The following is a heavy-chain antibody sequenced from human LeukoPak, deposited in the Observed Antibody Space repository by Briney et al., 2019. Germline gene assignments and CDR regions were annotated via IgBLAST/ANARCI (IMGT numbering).Heavy chain of an antibody. CDR1: GGSISSYY. V-gene: IGHV4-59*12. D-gene: IGHD5-24*01. Sequence: SETLSLTCTVSGGSISSYYWSWIRQPPGKGLEWIGYIYYSGSTYYNPSLKSRVTISVDTSKNQFSLKLSSVTAADTAVYYCARDVGGRDGYNFFDYWGQGTLVTVSS. J-gene: IGHJ4*02. CDR2: IYYSGST. CDR3: ARDVGGRDGYNFFDY.